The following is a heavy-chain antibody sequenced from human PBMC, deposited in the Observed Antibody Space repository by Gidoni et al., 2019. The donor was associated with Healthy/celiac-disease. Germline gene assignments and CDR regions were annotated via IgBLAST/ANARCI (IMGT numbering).Heavy chain of an antibody. D-gene: IGHD3-22*01. Sequence: VQLVDSGGGLVKPGWSLSLSCAASGFPFRTYIMNWVRQAPGKGLDWVSSISSSSSYIYYADSVKGRFTISRDNAKNSLYLQMNSLRAEDTAVYYCARQGDYYDSSGYYSNWFDPWGQGTLVTVSS. CDR3: ARQGDYYDSSGYYSNWFDP. CDR1: GFPFRTYI. V-gene: IGHV3-21*01. J-gene: IGHJ5*02. CDR2: ISSSSSYI.